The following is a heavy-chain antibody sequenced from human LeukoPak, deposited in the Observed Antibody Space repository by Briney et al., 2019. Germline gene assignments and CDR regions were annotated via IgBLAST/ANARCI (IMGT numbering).Heavy chain of an antibody. V-gene: IGHV3-21*01. CDR2: ISIGSTYI. CDR3: ARLRQPAGFDY. D-gene: IGHD3-10*01. CDR1: RFTFSSYS. J-gene: IGHJ4*02. Sequence: GGSLRLSCAASRFTFSSYSMNWVRQAPGRGLEWVSSISIGSTYIYYADSVKGRFTISRDNAKNSLYLQMNSLRAEDTAVYYCARLRQPAGFDYWGQGTLVTVSS.